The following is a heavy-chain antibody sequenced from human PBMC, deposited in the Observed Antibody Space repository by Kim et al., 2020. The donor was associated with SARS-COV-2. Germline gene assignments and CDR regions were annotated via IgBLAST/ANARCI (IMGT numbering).Heavy chain of an antibody. Sequence: ADSVKGRFTISRDNSKNTLYLQMNSLRAEDTAVYYCASDMYSSGWSPLDYWGQGTLVTVSS. D-gene: IGHD6-19*01. CDR3: ASDMYSSGWSPLDY. V-gene: IGHV3-30*01. J-gene: IGHJ4*02.